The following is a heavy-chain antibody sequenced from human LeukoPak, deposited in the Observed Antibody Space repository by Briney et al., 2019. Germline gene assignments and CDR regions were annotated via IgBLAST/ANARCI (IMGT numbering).Heavy chain of an antibody. CDR3: VPLNWNPPGDFDR. D-gene: IGHD1-20*01. Sequence: GGSLRLSCGASGFTFRNFWMIWVRQAPGKGLEWVANIKDDGSDKYYVDSVKGRFTISKDNAKNSLFLQMNSLRVEDTAVYYCVPLNWNPPGDFDRWGQGTLVTVSS. CDR2: IKDDGSDK. J-gene: IGHJ4*02. CDR1: GFTFRNFW. V-gene: IGHV3-7*01.